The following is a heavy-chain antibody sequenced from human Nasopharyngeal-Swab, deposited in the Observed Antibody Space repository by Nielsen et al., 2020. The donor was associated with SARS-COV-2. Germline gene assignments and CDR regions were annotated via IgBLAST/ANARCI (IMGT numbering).Heavy chain of an antibody. J-gene: IGHJ4*02. V-gene: IGHV5-51*01. Sequence: GESLKISCKGSGYSFTSYWIGWVRQMPGKGLEWMGIIYPGDSDTRYSPSFQGQVTISADKSISAAYLQWSSLKASDTAMYYCARQADFWSGDVMALDYWGQGTLVTVSS. CDR2: IYPGDSDT. CDR3: ARQADFWSGDVMALDY. CDR1: GYSFTSYW. D-gene: IGHD3-3*01.